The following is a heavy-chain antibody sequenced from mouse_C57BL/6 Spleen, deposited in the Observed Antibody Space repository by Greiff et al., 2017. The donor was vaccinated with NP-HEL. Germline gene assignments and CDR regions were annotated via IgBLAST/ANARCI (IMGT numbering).Heavy chain of an antibody. CDR2: INYDGSST. V-gene: IGHV5-16*01. D-gene: IGHD2-3*01. CDR1: GFTFSDYY. J-gene: IGHJ2*01. Sequence: EVKLMESEGGLVQPGSSMKLSCTASGFTFSDYYMAWVRQVPEKGLEWVANINYDGSSTYYLDSLKSRFIISRDNAKNILYLQMSSLKSEDTATYYCARERIYDGYLYYFDYWGQGTTLTVSS. CDR3: ARERIYDGYLYYFDY.